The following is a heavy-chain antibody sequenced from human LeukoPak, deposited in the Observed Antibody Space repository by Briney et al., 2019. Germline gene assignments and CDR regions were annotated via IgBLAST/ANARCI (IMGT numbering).Heavy chain of an antibody. V-gene: IGHV3-21*04. CDR1: GFTFSSYS. D-gene: IGHD3-10*01. CDR3: ARTTMVRGVMYYYYGMDV. Sequence: GGSLRLSCAASGFTFSSYSMNWVRQAPGKGLEWVSSISSSSSYIYYADSVKGRFTISRDNAKNSLYLQMNSLRAEDTAVYYCARTTMVRGVMYYYYGMDVWGQGTSVTVSS. J-gene: IGHJ6*02. CDR2: ISSSSSYI.